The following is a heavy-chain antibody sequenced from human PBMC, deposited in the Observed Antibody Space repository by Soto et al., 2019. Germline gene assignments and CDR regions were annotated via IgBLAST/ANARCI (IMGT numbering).Heavy chain of an antibody. CDR1: GGSISSSNW. CDR2: IYHSGST. Sequence: SETLSLTCTVSGGSISSSNWWSWVRQPPGKGLEWIGEIYHSGSTNYNPSLKSRVTISVDKSKNQFSLKLSSVTAADTAVYYCARGSGYDYRWFDPWGQGTLVTVS. D-gene: IGHD5-12*01. V-gene: IGHV4-4*02. J-gene: IGHJ5*02. CDR3: ARGSGYDYRWFDP.